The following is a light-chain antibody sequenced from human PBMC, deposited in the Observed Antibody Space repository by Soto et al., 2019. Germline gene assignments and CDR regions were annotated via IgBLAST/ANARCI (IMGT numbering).Light chain of an antibody. V-gene: IGLV2-8*01. Sequence: QSVLTQPPSASGSPGLSVTISCTGTSSDVGGYNYVSWYQQHPGKAPKLMIYEVSKRPSGVPDRFSGSKSGNTASLTVSGLQAEDEADYYCSSYAGSNNSVFGTGTKVTVL. CDR2: EVS. CDR3: SSYAGSNNSV. J-gene: IGLJ1*01. CDR1: SSDVGGYNY.